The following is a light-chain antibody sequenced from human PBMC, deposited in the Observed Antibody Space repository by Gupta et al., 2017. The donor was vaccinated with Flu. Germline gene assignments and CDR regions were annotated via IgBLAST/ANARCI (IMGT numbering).Light chain of an antibody. Sequence: SAGQTAIIPCSDNKLGDNYACWSQQKPGPSPVLVIYQDSKRTSGIPERFSGSNSGNTATLTIGGTQAMDEADYYCQAWDSSNCVFGGGTKLTVL. J-gene: IGLJ3*02. CDR2: QDS. CDR1: KLGDNY. V-gene: IGLV3-1*01. CDR3: QAWDSSNCV.